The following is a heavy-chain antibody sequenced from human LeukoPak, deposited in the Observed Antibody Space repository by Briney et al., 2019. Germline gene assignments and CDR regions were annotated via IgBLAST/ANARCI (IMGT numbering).Heavy chain of an antibody. CDR1: GGSFSGYY. CDR2: INHSGST. J-gene: IGHJ4*02. Sequence: SETLSLTCAVYGGSFSGYYWSWIRQPPGKGLEWIGEINHSGSTNYNPSLKSRVTISVDTSKNQFSLKLSSVTAADTAVYYCARFYDFVDYFDYWGQGTLVTVSS. V-gene: IGHV4-34*01. D-gene: IGHD5/OR15-5a*01. CDR3: ARFYDFVDYFDY.